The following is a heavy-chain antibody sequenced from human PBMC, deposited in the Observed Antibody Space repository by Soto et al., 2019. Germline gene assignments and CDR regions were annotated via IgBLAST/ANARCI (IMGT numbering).Heavy chain of an antibody. J-gene: IGHJ6*01. D-gene: IGHD3-22*01. CDR3: AREGITMIVVVITDYYYGMDV. CDR2: ISYDGSNK. Sequence: QVQLVESGGGVVQPGRSLRLSCAASGFTFSSYAMHWVRQAPGKGLEWVAVISYDGSNKYYADSVKGRFTISRDNSKNTLYLQMNSLRAEDTAVYYCAREGITMIVVVITDYYYGMDVW. V-gene: IGHV3-30-3*01. CDR1: GFTFSSYA.